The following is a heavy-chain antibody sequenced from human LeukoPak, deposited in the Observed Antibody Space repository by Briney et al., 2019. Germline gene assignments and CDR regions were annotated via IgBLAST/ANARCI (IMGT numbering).Heavy chain of an antibody. Sequence: PSETLSLTCAVYGGSFSGYYWSWIRQPPGKGLEWIGEINHSGSTNYNPSLKSRVTISVDTSKNQFSLKLSSVTAADTAVYYCARDRGIVVVITPNWFDPWGQGTLVTVSS. CDR2: INHSGST. CDR3: ARDRGIVVVITPNWFDP. D-gene: IGHD3-22*01. J-gene: IGHJ5*02. V-gene: IGHV4-34*01. CDR1: GGSFSGYY.